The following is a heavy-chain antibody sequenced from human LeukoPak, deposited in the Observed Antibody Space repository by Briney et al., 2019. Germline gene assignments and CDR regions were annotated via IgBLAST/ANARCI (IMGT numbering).Heavy chain of an antibody. Sequence: GGSLRLSCAASGFTFSNAWMSWVRQAPGKGLEWASAISGSGGSTYYADSVKGRFTISRDNSKNTLYPQMNSLRAEDTAVYYCASSRNYGGKGGDYWGQGTLVTVSS. CDR2: ISGSGGST. J-gene: IGHJ4*02. CDR3: ASSRNYGGKGGDY. D-gene: IGHD4-23*01. CDR1: GFTFSNAW. V-gene: IGHV3-23*01.